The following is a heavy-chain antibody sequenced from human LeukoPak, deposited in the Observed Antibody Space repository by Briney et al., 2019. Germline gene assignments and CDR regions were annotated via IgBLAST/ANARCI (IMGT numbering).Heavy chain of an antibody. D-gene: IGHD1-26*01. CDR2: ISSCGRTI. CDR1: GFTFSIYE. J-gene: IGHJ4*02. Sequence: GGSLRLSCAASGFTFSIYEMNWVRQAPGKGREWVSYISSCGRTIYYAHSVKGRFTLSRENTKNSLYLQMISLRGEDTTVYYCAPRPFAGATNHDCFGYWGQGTLVTVSS. V-gene: IGHV3-48*03. CDR3: APRPFAGATNHDCFGY.